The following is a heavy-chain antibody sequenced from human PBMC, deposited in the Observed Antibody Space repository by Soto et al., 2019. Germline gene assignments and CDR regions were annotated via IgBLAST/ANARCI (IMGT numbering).Heavy chain of an antibody. J-gene: IGHJ6*03. Sequence: QVQLVQSGAEVKKPGASVKVSCKASGYTFTSYGISWVRQAPGQGLEWMGWISAYNGNTNYAQKLQGRVTMTTDTPRSTGYMELRILRSDDTTVYYCARVPDTGYYYYYFVDVRGKGTTVTVS. CDR2: ISAYNGNT. CDR1: GYTFTSYG. CDR3: ARVPDTGYYYYYFVDV. V-gene: IGHV1-18*01.